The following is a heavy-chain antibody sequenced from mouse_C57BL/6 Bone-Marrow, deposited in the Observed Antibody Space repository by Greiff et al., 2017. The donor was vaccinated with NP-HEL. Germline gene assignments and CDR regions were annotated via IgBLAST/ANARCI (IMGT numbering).Heavy chain of an antibody. Sequence: QVQLQQPGAELVKPGASVTLSCTASGYTFTSYWMQWVKQRPGQGLEWIGEIDPSDGYPPYNQKFKGKATLTVDTSSSTAYMQLSSLTSEDSAVFYCASWRGFFLRHFAYWGPGTPVTVSA. CDR1: GYTFTSYW. CDR3: ASWRGFFLRHFAY. D-gene: IGHD1-1*01. V-gene: IGHV1-50*01. J-gene: IGHJ3*01. CDR2: IDPSDGYP.